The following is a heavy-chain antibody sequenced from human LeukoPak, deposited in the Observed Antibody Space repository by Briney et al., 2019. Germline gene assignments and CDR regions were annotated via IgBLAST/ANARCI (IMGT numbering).Heavy chain of an antibody. J-gene: IGHJ6*02. Sequence: GRSLRLSCAASGFIFSNYGMHWVRQALGKGLEWVAVIWHDGSNKYYEESVKGRFTISRDNSKNTVSLQMDSLRAEDTAVYYCARGYSGYDYYYYYYGMDVWGQGTTVIVSS. CDR1: GFIFSNYG. CDR2: IWHDGSNK. CDR3: ARGYSGYDYYYYYYGMDV. V-gene: IGHV3-33*01. D-gene: IGHD5-12*01.